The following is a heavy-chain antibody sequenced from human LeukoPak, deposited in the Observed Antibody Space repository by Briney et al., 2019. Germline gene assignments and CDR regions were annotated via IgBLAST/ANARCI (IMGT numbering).Heavy chain of an antibody. CDR3: ARAPYCSSTSCYVAVTPWFDP. V-gene: IGHV1-2*02. J-gene: IGHJ5*02. CDR2: INPNSGGT. Sequence: GASVKVSCKASVYTFTGHYMHWVRQAPGQGLEWMGWINPNSGGTNYAQKFQGRVTMTRDTSISTAYMELSRLRSDDTAVYYCARAPYCSSTSCYVAVTPWFDPWGQGTLVTVSS. D-gene: IGHD2-2*01. CDR1: VYTFTGHY.